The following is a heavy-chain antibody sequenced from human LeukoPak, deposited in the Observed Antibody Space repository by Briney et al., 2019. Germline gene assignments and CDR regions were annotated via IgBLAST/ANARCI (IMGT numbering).Heavy chain of an antibody. V-gene: IGHV3-11*04. CDR3: ARDMGSSGDY. J-gene: IGHJ4*02. CDR2: ISSGSSTI. CDR1: GFTFSDTW. D-gene: IGHD1-26*01. Sequence: GGSLRLSCAASGFTFSDTWMSWVRQAPGKGLEWVSYISSGSSTIYYADSVKGRFTISRDNAKNSLYLQMNSLRAGDTAVYYCARDMGSSGDYWGQGTLVTVSS.